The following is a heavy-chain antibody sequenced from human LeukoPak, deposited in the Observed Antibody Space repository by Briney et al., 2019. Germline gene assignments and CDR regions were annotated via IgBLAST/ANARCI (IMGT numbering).Heavy chain of an antibody. Sequence: GGSLRLSCAASGFSVTAKYMTWVRQAPGKGLEWVSVFYRDGGTLYADSVKGRFTISRDNSKNTVYFQMNSLRPEDTAIYYCVTETWNYWGQGTLVTVSS. CDR1: GFSVTAKY. CDR3: VTETWNY. CDR2: FYRDGGT. J-gene: IGHJ4*02. D-gene: IGHD5-12*01. V-gene: IGHV3-53*01.